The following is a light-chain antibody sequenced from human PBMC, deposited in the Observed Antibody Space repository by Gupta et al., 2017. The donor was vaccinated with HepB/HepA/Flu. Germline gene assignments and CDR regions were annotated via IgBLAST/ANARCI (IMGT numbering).Light chain of an antibody. J-gene: IGKJ2*01. CDR3: QHSYSTLLT. CDR1: PSSNNY. Sequence: DIQMTPSPSSLSASVGDRVPITCRASPSSNNYLNWYQQKPGEAPKLLIDAATSLQSGVQSRSSGRGAAKDIPPTISSLQHEDAANYYRQHSYSTLLTFGRGTKLEIK. CDR2: AAT. V-gene: IGKV1-39*01.